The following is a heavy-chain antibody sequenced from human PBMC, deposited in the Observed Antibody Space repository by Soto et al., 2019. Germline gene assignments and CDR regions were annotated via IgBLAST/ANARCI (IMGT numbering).Heavy chain of an antibody. CDR3: ASVLSSRTIFGVVADYFDY. V-gene: IGHV4-31*03. CDR1: GGSISSGGYY. CDR2: IYYSGST. D-gene: IGHD3-3*01. Sequence: QVQLQESGPGLVKPSQTLSLTCTVSGGSISSGGYYWSWIRQHPGKGLEWIGYIYYSGSTYYNPSLKSRVTISVDTSKNQFSLKLSSVTAADTAVYYCASVLSSRTIFGVVADYFDYWGQGTLVTVSS. J-gene: IGHJ4*02.